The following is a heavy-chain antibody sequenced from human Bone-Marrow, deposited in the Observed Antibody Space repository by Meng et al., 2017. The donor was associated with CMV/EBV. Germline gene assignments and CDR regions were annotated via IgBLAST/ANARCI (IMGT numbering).Heavy chain of an antibody. CDR3: AMVQQWQRDIIPNWFDP. CDR1: GGSVSSGSYY. D-gene: IGHD6-19*01. V-gene: IGHV4-61*01. Sequence: SETLSLTCTGSGGSVSSGSYYWSWIRQPPGKGLEWIGYIYYSGSTNYNPSLKSRVTISVDTSKNQFSLKLSSVTAADTAVYHCAMVQQWQRDIIPNWFDPWGQGTRVTGSS. CDR2: IYYSGST. J-gene: IGHJ5*02.